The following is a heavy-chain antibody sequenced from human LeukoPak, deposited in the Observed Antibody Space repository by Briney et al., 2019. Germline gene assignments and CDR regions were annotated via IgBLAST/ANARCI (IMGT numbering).Heavy chain of an antibody. J-gene: IGHJ4*02. CDR1: GGTFSSYA. D-gene: IGHD2-15*01. CDR3: ARAKCSGGSCYSFDY. V-gene: IGHV1-69*05. Sequence: SVKISCKASGGTFSSYAISWVRQAPGQGLEWMGGIIPIFGTANYAQKFQGRVTITTNESTSTAYMELSSLRSEDTAVYYCARAKCSGGSCYSFDYWGQGTLVTVSS. CDR2: IIPIFGTA.